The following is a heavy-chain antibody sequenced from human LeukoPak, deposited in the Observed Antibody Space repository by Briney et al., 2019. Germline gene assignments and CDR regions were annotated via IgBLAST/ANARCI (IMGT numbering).Heavy chain of an antibody. Sequence: GGSLTLSCAASGFTFSSYGMHWVRQAPGKGLELVAVISYDGSNKYYADSVKGRFTISRDNSKNTLYLQMNSLRAEDTAVYYCAKDSNAKELPELFDYWGQGTLVTVSS. CDR2: ISYDGSNK. V-gene: IGHV3-30*18. D-gene: IGHD1-14*01. CDR1: GFTFSSYG. J-gene: IGHJ4*02. CDR3: AKDSNAKELPELFDY.